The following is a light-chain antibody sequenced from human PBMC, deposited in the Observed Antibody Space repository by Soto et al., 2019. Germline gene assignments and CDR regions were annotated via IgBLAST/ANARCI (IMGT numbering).Light chain of an antibody. CDR2: FVS. J-gene: IGKJ1*01. CDR1: ENVSGN. Sequence: TVVTQSSDARCVAPWGRVRLSCKASENVSGNVAWYQQKPGQAPRLVIYFVSTRATGIPGRFSGSGSATGLTLTTDSLQSEDFAVYNCQQSNNGAPKFGQGTKVDIK. CDR3: QQSNNGAPK. V-gene: IGKV3-15*01.